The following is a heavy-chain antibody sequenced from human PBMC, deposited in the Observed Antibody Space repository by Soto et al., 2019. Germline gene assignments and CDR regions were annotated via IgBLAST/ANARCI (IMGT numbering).Heavy chain of an antibody. CDR3: ARAAGHGGGFDY. CDR1: GGSISSGGYY. J-gene: IGHJ4*02. CDR2: IYYSGST. Sequence: QVQLQESGPGLVKPSQTLSLTCTVSGGSISSGGYYWSWIRQHPGKGLEWIGYIYYSGSTYYNPSLKRRVTKSIDTSKNQFSLKVSSVTAADTAVYYCARAAGHGGGFDYWGQGTLVTVSS. D-gene: IGHD2-15*01. V-gene: IGHV4-31*03.